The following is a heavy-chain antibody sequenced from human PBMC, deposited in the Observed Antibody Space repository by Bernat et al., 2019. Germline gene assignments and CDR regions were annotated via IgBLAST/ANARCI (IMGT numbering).Heavy chain of an antibody. Sequence: EVQLLESGGGLVQPGGSLRLSCAASGFTFSNAWMSWVRQAPGKGLEWVGRIKSKTDGGTTDYAAPVKGRFTISRDDSKNTLYLQMNSLKTEDTAVYYCTTEDLLLWFGEPRAFDIWGQGTMVTVSS. CDR2: IKSKTDGGTT. CDR3: TTEDLLLWFGEPRAFDI. J-gene: IGHJ3*02. CDR1: GFTFSNAW. V-gene: IGHV3-15*01. D-gene: IGHD3-10*01.